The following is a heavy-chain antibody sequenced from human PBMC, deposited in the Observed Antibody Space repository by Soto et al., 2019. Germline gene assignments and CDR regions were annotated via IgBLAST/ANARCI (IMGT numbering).Heavy chain of an antibody. D-gene: IGHD2-15*01. CDR1: GGTFSSYA. V-gene: IGHV1-69*12. CDR3: ARAGAGVVVDAPPPFDY. Sequence: QVQLVQSGAEVKKPGSSVKVSCKASGGTFSSYAISWVRQAPGQGLEWMGGIIPIFGTANYAQKFQGRVTLTAXXSXSXXYMERRGLGSEDTAVYYCARAGAGVVVDAPPPFDYWGQGTLVTVSS. J-gene: IGHJ4*02. CDR2: IIPIFGTA.